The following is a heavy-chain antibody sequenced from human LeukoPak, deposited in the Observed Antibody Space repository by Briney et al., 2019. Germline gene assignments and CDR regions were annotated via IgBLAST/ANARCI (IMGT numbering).Heavy chain of an antibody. CDR3: AKAYGIAAAGSAFDI. D-gene: IGHD6-13*01. J-gene: IGHJ3*02. CDR1: GFTFSSYA. Sequence: HPGGSLRLSCAASGFTFSSYAMHWVRQAPGKGLEWVAVISYDGSNKYYADSVKGRFTISRDNSKNTLYLQMNSLRAEDTAVYYCAKAYGIAAAGSAFDIWGQGTMVTVSS. V-gene: IGHV3-30-3*01. CDR2: ISYDGSNK.